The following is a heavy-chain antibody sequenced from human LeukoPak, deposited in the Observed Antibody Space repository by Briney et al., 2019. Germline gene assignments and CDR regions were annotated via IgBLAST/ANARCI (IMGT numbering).Heavy chain of an antibody. Sequence: GGTLRLSCAASGITFSSHAVSWVRQAPGKGLEWVSLISGSGGHTYYGDSVKGRFTISRDNSTNRLYLQMNSLRPEDTAVYYCAKGGAATMRDGYNYYYYYMEVWGRGTTVTVSS. V-gene: IGHV3-23*01. CDR2: ISGSGGHT. CDR1: GITFSSHA. J-gene: IGHJ6*03. D-gene: IGHD5-24*01. CDR3: AKGGAATMRDGYNYYYYYMEV.